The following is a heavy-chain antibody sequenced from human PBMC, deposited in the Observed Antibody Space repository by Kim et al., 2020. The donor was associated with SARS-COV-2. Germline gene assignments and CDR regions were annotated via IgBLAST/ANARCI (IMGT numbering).Heavy chain of an antibody. CDR2: ITSRGSSI. CDR1: GFNFSSYA. Sequence: GGSLRLSCADSGFNFSSYAMSWVRQAPGKGLEWVSGITSRGSSIRYVVSVKGRFTISRDNSKNTLYLQMNSLRAEDSAVYYCAQTQGATVREWSQGALVTVSS. CDR3: AQTQGATVRE. V-gene: IGHV3-23*05. D-gene: IGHD3-10*01. J-gene: IGHJ4*02.